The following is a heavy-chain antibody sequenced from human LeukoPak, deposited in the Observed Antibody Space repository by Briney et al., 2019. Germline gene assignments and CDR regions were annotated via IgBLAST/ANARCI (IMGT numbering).Heavy chain of an antibody. V-gene: IGHV4-39*01. CDR3: ARVLRLPDY. CDR2: IYYSGST. D-gene: IGHD4-11*01. CDR1: GGSISSSSYY. Sequence: PSETLSLTCTASGGSISSSSYYWGWIRQPPGKGLEWIGSIYYSGSTYYNPSLKSRVTISVDTSKNQFSLKLSSVTAADTAVYYCARVLRLPDYWGQGTLVTVSS. J-gene: IGHJ4*02.